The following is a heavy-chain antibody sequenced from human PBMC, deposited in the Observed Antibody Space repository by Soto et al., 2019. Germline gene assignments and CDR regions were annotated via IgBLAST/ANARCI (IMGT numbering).Heavy chain of an antibody. V-gene: IGHV4-30-4*01. Sequence: SSETLSLTCTVSGGSISSGDFYWGWLPQPPVKGLEWIGYIYYSGSTYYNPSLKSRVTISVDTSKNQFSLKLSSVTAADTAVYYCAREATIAARLDSWGQGTLVTVSS. D-gene: IGHD6-6*01. CDR1: GGSISSGDFY. J-gene: IGHJ4*02. CDR3: AREATIAARLDS. CDR2: IYYSGST.